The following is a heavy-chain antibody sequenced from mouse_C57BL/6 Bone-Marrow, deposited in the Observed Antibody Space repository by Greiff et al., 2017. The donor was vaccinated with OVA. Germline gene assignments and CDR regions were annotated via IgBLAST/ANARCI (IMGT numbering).Heavy chain of an antibody. J-gene: IGHJ2*01. CDR3: ARRYYGSNFDY. Sequence: EVKLVESGGDLVKPGGSLKLSCAASGFTFSSYGMSWVRQTPDKRLEWVATISSGGSYTYYPDSVKGRFTISRDNAKNTLYLQMSSLKSEDTAMYYCARRYYGSNFDYWGQGTTLTVSS. D-gene: IGHD1-1*01. CDR2: ISSGGSYT. CDR1: GFTFSSYG. V-gene: IGHV5-6*02.